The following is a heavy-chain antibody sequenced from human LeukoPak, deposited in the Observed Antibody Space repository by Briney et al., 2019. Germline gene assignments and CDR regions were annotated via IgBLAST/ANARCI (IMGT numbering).Heavy chain of an antibody. J-gene: IGHJ6*02. V-gene: IGHV1-69*13. CDR3: ARRHSHYGMDV. CDR2: IIPIFGTA. D-gene: IGHD6-13*01. CDR1: VGTCSSYA. Sequence: ASVKVSCKASVGTCSSYAISWVRQAPGQGLEWMGGIIPIFGTANYAQKFQGRGTITADESTSTAYMELSSLRSEDTAVYYCARRHSHYGMDVWGQGTTVTVSS.